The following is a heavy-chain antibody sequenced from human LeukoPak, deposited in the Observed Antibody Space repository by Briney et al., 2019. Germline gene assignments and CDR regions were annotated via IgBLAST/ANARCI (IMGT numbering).Heavy chain of an antibody. V-gene: IGHV3-30-3*01. Sequence: GGSLRLSCAASGFTFSSYAMHWVRQAPGKGLEWVAVISYDGSNKYYADSVKGRFTISRDNSKNTLYLQMNSLRAEDTAVYYCAREPPSAWGIAAAGTSFPPDQFYYYGMDVWGQGTTVTVSS. CDR3: AREPPSAWGIAAAGTSFPPDQFYYYGMDV. CDR1: GFTFSSYA. CDR2: ISYDGSNK. D-gene: IGHD6-13*01. J-gene: IGHJ6*02.